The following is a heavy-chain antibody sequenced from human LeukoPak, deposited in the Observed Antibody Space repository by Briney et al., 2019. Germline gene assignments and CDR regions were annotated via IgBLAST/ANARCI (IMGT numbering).Heavy chain of an antibody. CDR3: ARSLYDFWSGYSIDY. V-gene: IGHV5-51*01. J-gene: IGHJ4*02. CDR1: GYSFTSYW. Sequence: GESLKISCKGSGYSFTSYWIGWVRQMPGKGLEWMGIIYPGDSDTRYSPSFQGQVTISADKSISTAYLQWSSLKASDTAMYCCARSLYDFWSGYSIDYWGQGTLVTVSS. CDR2: IYPGDSDT. D-gene: IGHD3-3*01.